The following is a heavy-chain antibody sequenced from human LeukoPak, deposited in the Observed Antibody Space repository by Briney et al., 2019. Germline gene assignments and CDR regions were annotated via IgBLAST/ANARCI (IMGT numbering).Heavy chain of an antibody. CDR1: GFSVTNNY. CDR2: FYVGGAT. Sequence: GGSLRLSCAVSGFSVTNNYMSWVRQAPGKGLEWVSVFYVGGATYYADSVKGRFTISRDNSKNTLYLQMNSLRAEDTAVYYCAKVGYQLPLFDYWGQGTLVTVSS. J-gene: IGHJ4*02. CDR3: AKVGYQLPLFDY. V-gene: IGHV3-53*01. D-gene: IGHD2-2*01.